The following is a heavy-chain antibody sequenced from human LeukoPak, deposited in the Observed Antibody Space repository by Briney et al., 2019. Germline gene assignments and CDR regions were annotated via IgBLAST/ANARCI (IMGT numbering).Heavy chain of an antibody. CDR3: ASFHLAYCGGDCSDY. Sequence: SETLSLTCAVYGGSFSGYYWSWIRQSPGKGLEWIGYIYYSGSTNYNPSLKSRVTISVDTSKNQFSLKLSSVTAADTAVYYCASFHLAYCGGDCSDYWGQGTLVTVS. D-gene: IGHD2-21*02. CDR2: IYYSGST. V-gene: IGHV4-59*01. J-gene: IGHJ4*02. CDR1: GGSFSGYY.